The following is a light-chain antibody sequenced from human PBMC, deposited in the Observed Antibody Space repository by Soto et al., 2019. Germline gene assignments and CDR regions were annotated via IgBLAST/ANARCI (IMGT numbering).Light chain of an antibody. V-gene: IGKV3-20*01. J-gene: IGKJ5*01. CDR1: QSVAGS. CDR3: QQYGSSPIT. CDR2: DIS. Sequence: EFVLTHSPATLSLSPGERAILSCRASQSVAGSLAWYQQKPGQAPRLLIYDISTRAAGIPDRFSGSGSGTDFTLTNSRLEPEDFAVYYCQQYGSSPITFGQGTRLEIK.